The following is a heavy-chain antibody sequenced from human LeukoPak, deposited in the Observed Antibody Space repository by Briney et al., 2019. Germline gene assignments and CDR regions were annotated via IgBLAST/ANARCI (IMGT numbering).Heavy chain of an antibody. CDR3: ARAYGSGSHYEYYFDY. Sequence: PGGSLRLSCAASGFTFSSYGMHWVRQAPGKGLEWVAFIRYDGSNKYYADPVKGRFTISRDNAKNSLYLQMNSLRAEDTAVYYCARAYGSGSHYEYYFDYWGQGTLVTVSS. CDR1: GFTFSSYG. CDR2: IRYDGSNK. J-gene: IGHJ4*02. D-gene: IGHD3-10*01. V-gene: IGHV3-30*02.